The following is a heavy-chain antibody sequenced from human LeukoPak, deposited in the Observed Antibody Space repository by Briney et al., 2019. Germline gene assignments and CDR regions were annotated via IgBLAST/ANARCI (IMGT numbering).Heavy chain of an antibody. V-gene: IGHV3-49*04. D-gene: IGHD3-10*01. CDR2: IRSKTHGGTP. J-gene: IGHJ3*01. CDR1: GFTLGDYA. Sequence: GGSLRLSCTASGFTLGDYAFSWVRQAPGKGLQWVTFIRSKTHGGTPEYAASVKGRFTVSRDDSKSIAYLQIDSLKTEDTAVYYCTRARYYGSASYYSDAFDVWGQGTLVTVSS. CDR3: TRARYYGSASYYSDAFDV.